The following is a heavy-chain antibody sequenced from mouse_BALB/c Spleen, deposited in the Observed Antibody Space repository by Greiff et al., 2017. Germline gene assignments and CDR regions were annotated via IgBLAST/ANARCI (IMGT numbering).Heavy chain of an antibody. D-gene: IGHD2-14*01. CDR2: ISSGGSYT. CDR1: GFTFSSYG. Sequence: DVMLVESGGDLVKPGGSLKLSCAASGFTFSSYGMSWVRQTPDKRLEWVATISSGGSYTYYPDSVKGRFTISRDNAKNTLYLQMSSLKSEDTAMYYCARGGYDDAMDYWGQGTSVTVSS. CDR3: ARGGYDDAMDY. J-gene: IGHJ4*01. V-gene: IGHV5-6*02.